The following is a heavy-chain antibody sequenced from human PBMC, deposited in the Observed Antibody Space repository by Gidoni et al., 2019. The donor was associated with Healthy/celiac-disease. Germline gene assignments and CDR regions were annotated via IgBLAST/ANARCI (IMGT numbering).Heavy chain of an antibody. J-gene: IGHJ3*02. CDR2: ISGSGGST. V-gene: IGHV3-23*01. CDR3: AKGAVRGVIRDAFDI. D-gene: IGHD3-10*01. CDR1: GFPFRSYA. Sequence: EVQLLESGGGLVQPGGSLRLSCAASGFPFRSYAMSWVRQSPGKGLEWVSAISGSGGSTYYADSVKGRFTISRDNSKNTLYLQMNSLRAEDTAVYYCAKGAVRGVIRDAFDIWGQGTMVTVSS.